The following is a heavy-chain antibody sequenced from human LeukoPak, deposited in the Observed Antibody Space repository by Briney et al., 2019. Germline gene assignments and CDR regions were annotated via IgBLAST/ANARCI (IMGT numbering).Heavy chain of an antibody. CDR2: ISWNSGSI. D-gene: IGHD6-13*01. J-gene: IGHJ6*02. CDR1: GFTFDDYA. CDR3: AKDSLAAATYYYYGMDV. V-gene: IGHV3-9*01. Sequence: PGGSLRLSCAASGFTFDDYAMHWVRQAPGKGLEWVSGISWNSGSIGYADSVKGRFTISRDNAKNSLYLQMNSLRAEDTALYYCAKDSLAAATYYYYGMDVWGQGTTVTVSS.